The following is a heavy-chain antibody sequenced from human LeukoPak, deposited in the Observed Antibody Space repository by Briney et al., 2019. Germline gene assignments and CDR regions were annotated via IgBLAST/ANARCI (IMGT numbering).Heavy chain of an antibody. Sequence: PGGSLRLSCAASGFTFSSYWMNWVRQAPGKGLVWVSRIASDGSSTTYADSVKGRFSIPRDNAKNTLYPQMNSLRVEDTAAYYCARGRPHGNDYWGQGTLVTVSS. J-gene: IGHJ4*02. D-gene: IGHD4-23*01. CDR3: ARGRPHGNDY. CDR1: GFTFSSYW. V-gene: IGHV3-74*01. CDR2: IASDGSST.